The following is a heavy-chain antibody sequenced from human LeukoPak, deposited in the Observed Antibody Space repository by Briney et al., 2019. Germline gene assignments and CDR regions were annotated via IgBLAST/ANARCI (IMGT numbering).Heavy chain of an antibody. Sequence: ASVKVSCKVSGYTFTELSMDLVRQGHGQGLEWMGGFDPEDGETIYAQTFQGRVTMTEDTSTDTAYMELSSLRSEDTAVYYCRYFDWLSGRDYWGQGTLVTVSS. J-gene: IGHJ4*02. D-gene: IGHD3-9*01. V-gene: IGHV1-24*01. CDR2: FDPEDGET. CDR1: GYTFTELS. CDR3: RYFDWLSGRDY.